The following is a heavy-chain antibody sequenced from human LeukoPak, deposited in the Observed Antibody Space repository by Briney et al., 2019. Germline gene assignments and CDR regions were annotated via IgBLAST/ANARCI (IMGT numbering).Heavy chain of an antibody. V-gene: IGHV1-2*02. Sequence: ASVKVFCKASGYTFTGYYMHWVRQAPGQGLEWMGWINPNSGGTNYAQKFQGRVTMTRDTSISTAYMELSRLRSDDTAVYYCARDADDYSNYRNWFDPWGQGTLVTVSS. D-gene: IGHD4-11*01. J-gene: IGHJ5*02. CDR1: GYTFTGYY. CDR3: ARDADDYSNYRNWFDP. CDR2: INPNSGGT.